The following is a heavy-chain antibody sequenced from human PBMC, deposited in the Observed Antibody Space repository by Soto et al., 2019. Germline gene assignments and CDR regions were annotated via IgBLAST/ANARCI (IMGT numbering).Heavy chain of an antibody. CDR2: IIPIFGTA. J-gene: IGHJ4*02. D-gene: IGHD4-17*01. CDR3: ARVTYGDYLFDY. V-gene: IGHV1-69*13. Sequence: ASVKISCKASGGTFSSYAISWVRQAPGQGLEWMGGIIPIFGTANYAQKFQGRVTITADESTSTAYMELSSLRSEDTAVYYCARVTYGDYLFDYWGQGTLVTVSS. CDR1: GGTFSSYA.